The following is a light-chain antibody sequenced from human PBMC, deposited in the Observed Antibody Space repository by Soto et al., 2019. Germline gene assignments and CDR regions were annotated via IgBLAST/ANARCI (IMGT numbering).Light chain of an antibody. Sequence: QSALTQPASVSGSTGQSITISCTGTSSDVGGYNYVSWYQHHPGKAPKLMIYDVSNRPSGVSNRFSGSKSDNTASLTISELQAEDEADYYCSSYTSTSTVVFGGGTKMTVL. V-gene: IGLV2-14*03. J-gene: IGLJ2*01. CDR3: SSYTSTSTVV. CDR2: DVS. CDR1: SSDVGGYNY.